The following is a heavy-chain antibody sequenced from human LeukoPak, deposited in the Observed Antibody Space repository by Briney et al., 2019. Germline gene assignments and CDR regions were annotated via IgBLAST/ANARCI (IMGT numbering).Heavy chain of an antibody. CDR1: GFTFDDYA. J-gene: IGHJ6*04. CDR3: AKPSDV. Sequence: GGSLRLSCAASGFTFDDYAMHWVRRAPGKGLEWVAVISYDGSNKYYADSVKGRFTISRDNSKNTLYLQMNSLRAEDTAVYYCAKPSDVWGKGTTVTVSS. CDR2: ISYDGSNK. V-gene: IGHV3-30*18.